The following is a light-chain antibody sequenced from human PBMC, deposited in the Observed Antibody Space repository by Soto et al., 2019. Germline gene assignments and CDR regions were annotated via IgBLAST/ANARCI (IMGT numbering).Light chain of an antibody. J-gene: IGKJ2*01. V-gene: IGKV1-39*01. Sequence: DIQMTQSPSSLSASVGDRVTITCRASQSISSYLNWYQQKPGKAPKLLIYAASGLQSGVPSRFSASGSGTEFTLSISSLQPEDFATYFCQQSYRIPQTFGQGTKLEIK. CDR1: QSISSY. CDR3: QQSYRIPQT. CDR2: AAS.